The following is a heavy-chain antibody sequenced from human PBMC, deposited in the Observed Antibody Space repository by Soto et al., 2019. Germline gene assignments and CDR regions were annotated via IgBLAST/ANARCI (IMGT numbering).Heavy chain of an antibody. Sequence: SETLSLTCAVYGGSFIGYYCIFIRHPPFKWLEWIVEINHSGSTNYNPSLKSRVTISVDTSKNQFSLKLSSVTAADTAVYYCARPSYGLRPYYYYYYGMDVWGQGTTVTVSS. D-gene: IGHD4-17*01. CDR3: ARPSYGLRPYYYYYYGMDV. V-gene: IGHV4-34*01. CDR2: INHSGST. J-gene: IGHJ6*02. CDR1: GGSFIGYY.